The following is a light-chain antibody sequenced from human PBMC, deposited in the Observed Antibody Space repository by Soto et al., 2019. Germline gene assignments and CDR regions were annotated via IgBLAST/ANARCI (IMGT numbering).Light chain of an antibody. V-gene: IGKV1-5*03. CDR2: KAS. J-gene: IGKJ2*01. Sequence: DIQMTQSPSTLSASVGDRVTITCRASQSLSGWLAWYQQKPGKAPKLLIYKASSLESGVPSRFSGSGSGTEFTLTISSLQPEDSATYYCQQYNRLYTFGQGTKLDIK. CDR3: QQYNRLYT. CDR1: QSLSGW.